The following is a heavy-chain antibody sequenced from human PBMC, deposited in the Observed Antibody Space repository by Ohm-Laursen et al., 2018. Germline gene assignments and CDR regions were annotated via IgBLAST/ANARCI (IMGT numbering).Heavy chain of an antibody. V-gene: IGHV4-4*07. CDR2: IHFSGST. CDR1: GASINNYC. Sequence: SDTLSLTWTVSGASINNYCWNWIRQPAGKGLEWIGRIHFSGSTRYNPSLQGRVTISLDTSNQQFSLKLTSVTAADTAVYYCARGDFGDYNWFDPWGQGTRITVSS. CDR3: ARGDFGDYNWFDP. D-gene: IGHD4-17*01. J-gene: IGHJ5*02.